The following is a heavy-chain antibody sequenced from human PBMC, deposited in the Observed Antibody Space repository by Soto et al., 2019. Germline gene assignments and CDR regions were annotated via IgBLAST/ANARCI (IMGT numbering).Heavy chain of an antibody. J-gene: IGHJ4*02. CDR3: ARELERIFDY. D-gene: IGHD1-1*01. CDR1: GLAFSSYA. CDR2: ISYDGRNK. Sequence: QVQLVESGGGVVQPGRSLRLSCAASGLAFSSYAMHWVRQAPGKGLEWVAVISYDGRNKYYTDSVKGRFTISRDNSKNTLYLQINSLRAEDTAVYYCARELERIFDYWGQGTLVTVSS. V-gene: IGHV3-30*04.